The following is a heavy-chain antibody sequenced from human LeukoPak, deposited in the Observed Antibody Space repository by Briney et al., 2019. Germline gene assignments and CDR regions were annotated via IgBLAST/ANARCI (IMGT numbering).Heavy chain of an antibody. J-gene: IGHJ4*02. V-gene: IGHV4-38-2*02. D-gene: IGHD1-26*01. Sequence: PSETLSLTCTVSGYSISSGYYWGWIRQPPGKGLEWIGSIYHSGSTYYNPSLRSRVTISVDTSKNQLSLKLSSVTAADTAAYYCASSTAKVPLDGYWGQGTLVTVSS. CDR3: ASSTAKVPLDGY. CDR2: IYHSGST. CDR1: GYSISSGYY.